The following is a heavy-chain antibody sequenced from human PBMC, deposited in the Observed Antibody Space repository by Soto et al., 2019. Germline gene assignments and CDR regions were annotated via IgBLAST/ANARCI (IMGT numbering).Heavy chain of an antibody. CDR3: AKDLRSTWIQLWLNYYGMDV. V-gene: IGHV3-23*01. CDR1: GFTFSSYS. J-gene: IGHJ6*02. CDR2: ISGSGGST. Sequence: GGSLSLSSAASGFTFSSYSVSWVRQDPGKGLEWVSAISGSGGSTYYADSVKGRFTISRDNSKNTLYLQMNSLRAEDTAVYYCAKDLRSTWIQLWLNYYGMDVWGQGTTVTDSS. D-gene: IGHD5-18*01.